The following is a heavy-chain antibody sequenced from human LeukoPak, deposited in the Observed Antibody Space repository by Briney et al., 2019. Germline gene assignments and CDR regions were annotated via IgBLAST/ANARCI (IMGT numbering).Heavy chain of an antibody. CDR2: IYYSGST. D-gene: IGHD5-12*01. CDR1: GGSISSGGYY. V-gene: IGHV4-61*08. CDR3: AGRALVATSYYYYYGMDV. Sequence: SETLSLTCTVSGGSISSGGYYWSWIRQHPGKGLEWIGYIYYSGSTNYNPSLKSRVTISVDTSKNQFSLKLSSVTAADTAVYYCAGRALVATSYYYYYGMDVWGQGTTVTVSS. J-gene: IGHJ6*02.